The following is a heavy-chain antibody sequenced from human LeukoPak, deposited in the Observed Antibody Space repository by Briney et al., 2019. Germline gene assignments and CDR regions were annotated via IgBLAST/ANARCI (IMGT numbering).Heavy chain of an antibody. CDR2: ISGSGTSA. V-gene: IGHV3-23*01. D-gene: IGHD6-19*01. CDR3: ARELRIAVAGTKDY. Sequence: GGSLRLSCAASGFTFSSYAMSWVRQAPGKGLEWVSGISGSGTSAYYADSVKGRFTISRDNSKNTLCLQMNSLRAEDTALYYCARELRIAVAGTKDYWGQGTLVTVSS. CDR1: GFTFSSYA. J-gene: IGHJ4*02.